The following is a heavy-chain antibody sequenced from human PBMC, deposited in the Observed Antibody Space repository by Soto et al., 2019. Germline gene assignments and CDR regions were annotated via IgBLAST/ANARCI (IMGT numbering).Heavy chain of an antibody. Sequence: QVQLVESGGGVVQPGRSLRLSCAASGFTFSSYAMHWVRQAPGKGLEWVAVISYDGSNKYYADSVKGRFTISRDNSKNTLYLQMNSLRAEDTAVYYCARDNRDYGDYDYYYYYGMDVWGQGTTVTVSS. CDR1: GFTFSSYA. CDR2: ISYDGSNK. D-gene: IGHD4-17*01. V-gene: IGHV3-30-3*01. J-gene: IGHJ6*02. CDR3: ARDNRDYGDYDYYYYYGMDV.